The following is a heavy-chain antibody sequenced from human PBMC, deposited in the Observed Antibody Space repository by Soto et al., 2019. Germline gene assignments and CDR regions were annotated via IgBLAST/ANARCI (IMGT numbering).Heavy chain of an antibody. CDR3: ARDKVPVY. V-gene: IGHV3-30*04. J-gene: IGHJ4*02. Sequence: PGGSLRLSCAASGITFSSYAMYWVRQAPGKGLEWVAVISYDGSNKYYADSVKGRFTISRDNSKNTLYLQMNSLRAEDTAVYYCARDKVPVYWGQGTLVTRLL. CDR1: GITFSSYA. CDR2: ISYDGSNK.